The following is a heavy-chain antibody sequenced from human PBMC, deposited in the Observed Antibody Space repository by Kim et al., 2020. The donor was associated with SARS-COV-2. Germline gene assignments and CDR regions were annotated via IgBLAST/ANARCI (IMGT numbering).Heavy chain of an antibody. Sequence: GGSLRLSCAASGFTFSSFVMTWVRQAPGKGLEWVALIWFDASNEYYADSVKGRFSISRDNSKNTLYLQMNSLRAEDTAVYYCARVFAYSIDYWGQGTLV. CDR1: GFTFSSFV. J-gene: IGHJ4*02. V-gene: IGHV3-33*01. CDR3: ARVFAYSIDY. D-gene: IGHD5-18*01. CDR2: IWFDASNE.